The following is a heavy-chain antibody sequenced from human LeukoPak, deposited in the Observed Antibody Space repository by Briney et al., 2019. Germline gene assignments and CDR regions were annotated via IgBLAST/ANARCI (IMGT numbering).Heavy chain of an antibody. Sequence: PGGSLRLSCAASGFTFSSYWMHWVRQALGKGLVWVSRINSDGSSTSYADSVKGRFTISRDNAKNTLYLQMNSLRAEDTAVYYCARGGDYGANWFDPWGQGTLVTVSS. CDR3: ARGGDYGANWFDP. J-gene: IGHJ5*02. CDR2: INSDGSST. V-gene: IGHV3-74*01. CDR1: GFTFSSYW. D-gene: IGHD4-17*01.